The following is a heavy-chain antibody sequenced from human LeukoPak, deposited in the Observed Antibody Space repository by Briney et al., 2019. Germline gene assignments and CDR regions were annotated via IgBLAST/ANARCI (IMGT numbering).Heavy chain of an antibody. CDR3: AKDASIAVAGNPCLGFYFDY. CDR1: GFTFSSYG. CDR2: ISYDGSNK. Sequence: PGRSLRLSYAASGFTFSSYGMHWVRQAPGKGLEWVAAISYDGSNKYYADSVKGRFTISRDNSKNTLYLQMNSLRAEDTAVYYCAKDASIAVAGNPCLGFYFDYWGQGTLVTVSS. D-gene: IGHD6-19*01. J-gene: IGHJ4*02. V-gene: IGHV3-30*18.